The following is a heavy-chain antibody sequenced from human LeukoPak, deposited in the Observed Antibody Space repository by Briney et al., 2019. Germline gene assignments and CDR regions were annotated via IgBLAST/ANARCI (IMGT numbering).Heavy chain of an antibody. V-gene: IGHV2-5*01. D-gene: IGHD2-2*01. CDR3: ALSGLELWYQLPSFDY. J-gene: IGHJ4*02. Sequence: SGPTLVKPTQTLTLTCTFSGFSLSTSGVGVGWIRQPPGKALEWLALIYWNDDKRYSPSLKSRLTITKDTSKNQVVLTMTNMDPVDTATYYCALSGLELWYQLPSFDYWGQGTLVTVSS. CDR1: GFSLSTSGVG. CDR2: IYWNDDK.